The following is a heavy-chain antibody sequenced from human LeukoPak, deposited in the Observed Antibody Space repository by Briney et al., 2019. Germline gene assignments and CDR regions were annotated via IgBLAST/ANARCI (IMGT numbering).Heavy chain of an antibody. V-gene: IGHV1-69*04. CDR3: ARDLPTYCSSPSCLHGMDV. D-gene: IGHD2-2*01. Sequence: GASLKVSCKASGGTFNSYAISWVRQARGQGLEWVGKVIVIFGIANYAQKFQGRVTITADKSTSTAYMELSSLISDDTAVYYCARDLPTYCSSPSCLHGMDVWGQGTTVTVSS. J-gene: IGHJ6*02. CDR1: GGTFNSYA. CDR2: VIVIFGIA.